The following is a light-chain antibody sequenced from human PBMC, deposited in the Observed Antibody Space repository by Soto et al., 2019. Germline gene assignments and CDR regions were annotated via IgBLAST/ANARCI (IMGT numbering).Light chain of an antibody. CDR1: QSVSSSY. CDR3: QQYGSSPPWT. J-gene: IGKJ1*01. CDR2: GAS. V-gene: IGKV3-20*01. Sequence: ERVLTQSPGTLSLSPGERATLSCRASQSVSSSYLAWYQQKPGQAPRLLIYGASSRATGIPDRFSGSGSGTDFTLTISRLEPEDFAVYYCQQYGSSPPWTFGQGTKVDI.